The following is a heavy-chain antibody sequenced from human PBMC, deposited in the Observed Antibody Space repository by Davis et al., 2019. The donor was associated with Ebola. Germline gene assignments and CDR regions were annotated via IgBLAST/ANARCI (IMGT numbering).Heavy chain of an antibody. CDR2: IRARTKNYAT. V-gene: IGHV3-73*01. Sequence: PGGSLRLSCVASGFSFSGAAIHWVRQAPGNGLEWVGRIRARTKNYATAYAESVKDRFTISRDDGQNTAFLQMHSLRTEDAAVYYCATLIDFWGQGTLVTVSS. CDR3: ATLIDF. D-gene: IGHD2-8*01. CDR1: GFSFSGAA. J-gene: IGHJ4*02.